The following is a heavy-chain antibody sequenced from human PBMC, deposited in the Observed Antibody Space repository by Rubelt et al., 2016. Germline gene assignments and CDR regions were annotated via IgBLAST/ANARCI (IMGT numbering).Heavy chain of an antibody. CDR3: AKHVGYCSSTICYADYYYGMDV. Sequence: QVQLQESGPGLVKPSETLSLTCTVSGGFVSSYYWTWIRQPPGKGLEWIGIIYYSGSTNYNPSLKSRVTMSVDTSKNQFSLRLRSVTAADTAVYYCAKHVGYCSSTICYADYYYGMDVWGQGTTVTVSS. CDR2: IYYSGST. J-gene: IGHJ6*02. CDR1: GGFVSSYY. D-gene: IGHD2-2*01. V-gene: IGHV4-59*08.